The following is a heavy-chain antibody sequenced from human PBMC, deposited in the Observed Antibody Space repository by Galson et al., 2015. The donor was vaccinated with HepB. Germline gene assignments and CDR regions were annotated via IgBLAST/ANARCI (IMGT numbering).Heavy chain of an antibody. CDR1: GYTFTGYY. D-gene: IGHD2-15*01. J-gene: IGHJ4*02. CDR3: ARGGRVLRYCSGGSCYSLWDY. Sequence: SVKVSCKASGYTFTGYYMHWVRQAPGQGLEWMGIINPSGGSTSYAQKFQGRVTMTRDTSTSTVYMELSSLRSEDTAVYYCARGGRVLRYCSGGSCYSLWDYWGQGTLVTVSS. V-gene: IGHV1-46*03. CDR2: INPSGGST.